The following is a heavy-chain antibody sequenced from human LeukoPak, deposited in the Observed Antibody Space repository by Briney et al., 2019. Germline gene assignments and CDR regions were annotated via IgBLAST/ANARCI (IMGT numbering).Heavy chain of an antibody. CDR3: GIRDTSDYYVF. D-gene: IGHD3-22*01. CDR2: TGSNGVT. J-gene: IGHJ4*02. V-gene: IGHV3-23*01. Sequence: GGSVRLSCTGSGFTFRTYAFSWVRQAPGKGLEWVSATGSNGVTYYADSVKGRFTISRDNSKNALYLQMNGLRADDTAVYYCGIRDTSDYYVFWGQGTLVTVSS. CDR1: GFTFRTYA.